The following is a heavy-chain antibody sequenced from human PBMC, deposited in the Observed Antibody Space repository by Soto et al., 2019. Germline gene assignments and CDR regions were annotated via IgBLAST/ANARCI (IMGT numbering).Heavy chain of an antibody. CDR1: GFTFSTYA. CDR2: ITTSGGNT. J-gene: IGHJ6*03. V-gene: IGHV3-23*01. Sequence: GGSLRLSCAASGFTFSTYAMSWVHQAPGKGLEWVSTITTSGGNTYYADSVQGRFTISRDNSKNTLYLQMNSLRAEDTAVYYCAGRYCTNGVCYTNYYYYIDVWGKGTTVTVSS. D-gene: IGHD2-8*01. CDR3: AGRYCTNGVCYTNYYYYIDV.